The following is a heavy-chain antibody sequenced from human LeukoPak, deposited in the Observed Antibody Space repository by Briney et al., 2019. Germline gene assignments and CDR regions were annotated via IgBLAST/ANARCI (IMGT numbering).Heavy chain of an antibody. D-gene: IGHD1-26*01. V-gene: IGHV3-30*02. CDR3: ARGRVGATFDY. CDR2: IWHDGSNE. Sequence: GGSLRLSCATSGFTFSSYGMHWVRQAPGKGLEWVAIIWHDGSNENYADSVKGRFTISRDNSKNTVHLQMDSLRSEDTAVYYCARGRVGATFDYWGQGTLVTVSS. CDR1: GFTFSSYG. J-gene: IGHJ4*02.